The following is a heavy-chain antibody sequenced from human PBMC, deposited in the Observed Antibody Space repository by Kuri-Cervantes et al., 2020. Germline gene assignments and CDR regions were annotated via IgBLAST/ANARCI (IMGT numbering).Heavy chain of an antibody. CDR3: AKDRRSIAVPGSLFHY. J-gene: IGHJ4*02. Sequence: GGSLRLSCAASGFTFSSYWMSWVRQAPGKGLEWVANIKQDGSEKYYVDSVKGRFTISRDNAKNSLYLQMNSLRAEDTALYYCAKDRRSIAVPGSLFHYWGQGTLVTVSS. D-gene: IGHD6-19*01. CDR2: IKQDGSEK. CDR1: GFTFSSYW. V-gene: IGHV3-7*05.